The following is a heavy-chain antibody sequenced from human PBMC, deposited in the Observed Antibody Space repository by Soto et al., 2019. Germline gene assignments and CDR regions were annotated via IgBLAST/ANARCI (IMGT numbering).Heavy chain of an antibody. D-gene: IGHD3-3*01. V-gene: IGHV2-5*02. J-gene: IGHJ4*02. CDR3: AHSSLEWLLFTSTHFDY. Sequence: QITLKESGPTLVKPTQTLTLTCTFSGFSLSTSGVGVGWIRQPPGKALEWLALIYWDDDKRYSPSLKSRLTITKDTSKNQVVLTMTNMDPVDTATYYCAHSSLEWLLFTSTHFDYWGQGTLVTVSS. CDR1: GFSLSTSGVG. CDR2: IYWDDDK.